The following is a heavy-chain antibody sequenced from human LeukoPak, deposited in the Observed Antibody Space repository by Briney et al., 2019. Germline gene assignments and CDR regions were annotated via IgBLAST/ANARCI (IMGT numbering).Heavy chain of an antibody. D-gene: IGHD3-9*01. CDR2: ISSSSSTI. J-gene: IGHJ3*02. CDR1: GFTFSSYS. CDR3: ARGALGSSYYDILTGPDAFDI. Sequence: SGGSLRLSCAASGFTFSSYSMNWVRQAPGKGLEWVSYISSSSSTIYYADSVKGRFTISRDNAKNSLYPQMNSLRAEDTAVYYCARGALGSSYYDILTGPDAFDIWGQGTMVTVSS. V-gene: IGHV3-48*04.